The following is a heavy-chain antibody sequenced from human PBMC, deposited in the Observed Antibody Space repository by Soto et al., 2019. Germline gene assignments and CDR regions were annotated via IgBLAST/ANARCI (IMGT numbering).Heavy chain of an antibody. D-gene: IGHD3-10*01. CDR3: ARGITYDAFDI. CDR1: GFTFNHYW. J-gene: IGHJ3*02. Sequence: PGGSLRLSCAASGFTFNHYWMTWVRQAPGKGLEWVASIKQDGSEKYYVDSVKGRFTISRDSAKNSLDLQMNSLRAEDTAVYYCARGITYDAFDIWGQGTMVTVS. CDR2: IKQDGSEK. V-gene: IGHV3-7*04.